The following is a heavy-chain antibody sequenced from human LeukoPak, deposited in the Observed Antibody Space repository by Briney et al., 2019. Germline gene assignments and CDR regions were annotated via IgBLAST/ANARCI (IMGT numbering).Heavy chain of an antibody. V-gene: IGHV4-34*01. J-gene: IGHJ6*02. CDR1: GGSFSGYY. D-gene: IGHD6-13*01. CDR3: ARESIAAVGGWTYYYYGMDV. CDR2: INHSGST. Sequence: SETLSLTCAVYGGSFSGYYWSWIRQPPGKGLEWIGEINHSGSTNYNPSLKSRVTISVDTSKNQFSLKLSSVTAADTAVYYCARESIAAVGGWTYYYYGMDVWGQGTTVTVSS.